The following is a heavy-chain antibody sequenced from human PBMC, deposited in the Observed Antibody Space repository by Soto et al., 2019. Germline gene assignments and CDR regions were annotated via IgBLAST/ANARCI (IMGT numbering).Heavy chain of an antibody. V-gene: IGHV4-59*08. Sequence: SETLSLTCTVSGGSIYNNYWSWIRQPPEKGLEWIGYIYYTGSTSYNPSLKSRVTISADTSKNQFSLWLSSVTAADTAAYYCAIAGLGNSHTFYIWGHGTMVTVSS. CDR2: IYYTGST. CDR3: AIAGLGNSHTFYI. CDR1: GGSIYNNY. D-gene: IGHD1-26*01. J-gene: IGHJ3*02.